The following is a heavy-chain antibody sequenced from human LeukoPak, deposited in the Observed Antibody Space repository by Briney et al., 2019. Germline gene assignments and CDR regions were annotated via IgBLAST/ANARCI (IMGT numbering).Heavy chain of an antibody. CDR1: GGSISGYY. Sequence: PSETLSLTCTVSGGSISGYYWNWLRQSADRGLEWIGRLYITRSIEYNSSIKSRITMSVDTSQNQLSLRLSSLTAADTAVYYCARESRILIGDGFFMDVWGQGTTVTVSS. V-gene: IGHV4-4*07. CDR3: ARESRILIGDGFFMDV. J-gene: IGHJ6*02. D-gene: IGHD2-15*01. CDR2: LYITRSI.